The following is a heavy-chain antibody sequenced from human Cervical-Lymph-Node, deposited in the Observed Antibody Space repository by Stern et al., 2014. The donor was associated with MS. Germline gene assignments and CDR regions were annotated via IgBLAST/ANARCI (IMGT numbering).Heavy chain of an antibody. Sequence: VQLVESGAEVKKPGSSVKVSCRASGGTFGSFAVNWVRQAPGQGLEWLGGSIPIVGTANSAQRFQGRVTITADESTTTAYMELNSLTSDDTAVYFCTREAIGHSGTFDFWGQGTLVTVSS. CDR1: GGTFGSFA. V-gene: IGHV1-69*01. D-gene: IGHD5-12*01. CDR2: SIPIVGTA. J-gene: IGHJ4*02. CDR3: TREAIGHSGTFDF.